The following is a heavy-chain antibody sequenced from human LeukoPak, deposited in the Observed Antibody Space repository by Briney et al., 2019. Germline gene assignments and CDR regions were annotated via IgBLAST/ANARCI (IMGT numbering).Heavy chain of an antibody. V-gene: IGHV3-21*01. CDR2: INSNSIYI. CDR3: ARLVVVTAKNYYFDY. D-gene: IGHD2-21*02. CDR1: GFTFSSYS. J-gene: IGHJ4*02. Sequence: GGSLRLSWAASGFTFSSYSINWVRQAPGKGLEWVSSINSNSIYIYYADSVKGRFTISRDNAKNSLFLQMNSLRAEDTAIYYCARLVVVTAKNYYFDYWGQGTLVTVSS.